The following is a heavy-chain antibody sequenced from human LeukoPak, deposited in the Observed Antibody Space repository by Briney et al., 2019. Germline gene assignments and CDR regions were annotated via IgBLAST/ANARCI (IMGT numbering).Heavy chain of an antibody. CDR3: ARQWDSSGYHEYFQH. J-gene: IGHJ1*01. CDR1: GGSISSSGFY. V-gene: IGHV4-39*01. Sequence: SETLSLTCTVSGGSISSSGFYWGWIRQPPGMGLEGIGSINYSGTTYYNPSLKSRVSISVDTSKSQFSLKLSSVTATDTAVYYCARQWDSSGYHEYFQHWGQGTLVTVSS. D-gene: IGHD3-22*01. CDR2: INYSGTT.